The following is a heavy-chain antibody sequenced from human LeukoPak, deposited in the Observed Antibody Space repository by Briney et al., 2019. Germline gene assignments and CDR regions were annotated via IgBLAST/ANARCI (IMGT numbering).Heavy chain of an antibody. CDR3: ATTYGYTGGGYDY. V-gene: IGHV4-39*01. CDR2: IYYTGTT. J-gene: IGHJ4*02. Sequence: SETLSLTCAVSGGSISSRSYHWGWIRQPPGKGLEWVGSIYYTGTTYYNPSLKSRVTIAVDTTKNQYCLKVSSLTAADTAGHYCATTYGYTGGGYDYWGQGTLVTVSS. D-gene: IGHD2-2*02. CDR1: GGSISSRSYH.